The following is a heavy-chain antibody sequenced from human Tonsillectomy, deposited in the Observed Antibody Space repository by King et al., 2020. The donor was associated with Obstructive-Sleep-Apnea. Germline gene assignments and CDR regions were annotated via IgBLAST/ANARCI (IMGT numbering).Heavy chain of an antibody. J-gene: IGHJ1*01. D-gene: IGHD1-26*01. CDR1: GLIFSDYY. CDR2: ISSSGGTI. CDR3: ARDDDSGYFQH. Sequence: VQLVESGGGLVEPGWSRRCSCVASGLIFSDYYMSWIRQDPGKGLEWVSYISSSGGTIYYADPVKGRFTISRDNAKNSLYLQMNSLRAEDTAVYYCARDDDSGYFQHWGQGTLVTVSS. V-gene: IGHV3-11*01.